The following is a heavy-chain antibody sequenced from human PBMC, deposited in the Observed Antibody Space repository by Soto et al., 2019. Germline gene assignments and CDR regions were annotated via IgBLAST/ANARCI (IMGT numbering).Heavy chain of an antibody. CDR3: ARGISYHDSGAEGFDI. D-gene: IGHD3-10*01. CDR2: MNPNSGNT. CDR1: GYTFTSYD. V-gene: IGHV1-8*01. Sequence: QVQLVQSGAEVKKPGASVKVSCKASGYTFTSYDINWVRQATGHGLEWMGWMNPNSGNTGYAQKFQGRVTMTRNTSRSTAYMGLSSLRSEDTAVYYCARGISYHDSGAEGFDIWCQGTMVTVSS. J-gene: IGHJ3*02.